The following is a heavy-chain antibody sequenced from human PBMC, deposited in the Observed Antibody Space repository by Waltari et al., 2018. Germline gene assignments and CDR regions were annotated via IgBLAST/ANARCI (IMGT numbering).Heavy chain of an antibody. V-gene: IGHV3-53*01. CDR3: GNIGAFDI. CDR2: IYSGGGT. CDR1: GFTVRNNY. Sequence: EVQLVESGGGLIQPGGSLRISCAASGFTVRNNYIPWVRQAPGKGLEWVSVIYSGGGTYYADSVRGRFTISRDKVKNTVYLQMNSLRAEDTAVYYCGNIGAFDIWGQGTMVTVSS. J-gene: IGHJ3*02. D-gene: IGHD5-12*01.